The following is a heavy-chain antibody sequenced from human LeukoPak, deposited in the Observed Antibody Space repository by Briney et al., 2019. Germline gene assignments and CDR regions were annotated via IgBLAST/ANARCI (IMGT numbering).Heavy chain of an antibody. CDR1: GGSINSYY. D-gene: IGHD1-26*01. Sequence: SSETLSLTCTVSGGSINSYYWTWIRRPPGQGLEWIGYIYTSGSSNYNPSLRSRVTISVDTSKNQFSLRLTSVTAADTAVYYCARWEGNWFDPWGQGTLVTVSS. CDR2: IYTSGSS. J-gene: IGHJ5*02. CDR3: ARWEGNWFDP. V-gene: IGHV4-4*09.